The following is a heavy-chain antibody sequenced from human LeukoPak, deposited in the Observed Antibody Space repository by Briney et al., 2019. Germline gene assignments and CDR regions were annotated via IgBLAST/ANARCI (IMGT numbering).Heavy chain of an antibody. Sequence: LGESLKISCQGSGYSFTSYWIGWVRQMPGKGLEWMGIIYPGDSDTRYSPSFQGQVTISADKSISTAYLQWSSLKASDTAMYYCARHVRYCSSTSCHTDLWGRGTLVTVSS. CDR1: GYSFTSYW. J-gene: IGHJ2*01. CDR3: ARHVRYCSSTSCHTDL. V-gene: IGHV5-51*01. CDR2: IYPGDSDT. D-gene: IGHD2-2*01.